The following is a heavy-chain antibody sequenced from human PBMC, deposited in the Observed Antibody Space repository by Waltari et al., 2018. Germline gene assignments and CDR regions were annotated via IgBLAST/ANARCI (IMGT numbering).Heavy chain of an antibody. V-gene: IGHV1-3*01. Sequence: QVQLVQSGAEVKKPGASVKVSCKASGYTFTSYAMHWVRQAPGQRLEWMGWINAGNGNTKYSQKFQGRVTITRDTSASTAYMELSSLRSEDTAVYYCARRRNTAMAYIDYWGQGTLVTVSS. J-gene: IGHJ4*02. D-gene: IGHD5-18*01. CDR2: INAGNGNT. CDR3: ARRRNTAMAYIDY. CDR1: GYTFTSYA.